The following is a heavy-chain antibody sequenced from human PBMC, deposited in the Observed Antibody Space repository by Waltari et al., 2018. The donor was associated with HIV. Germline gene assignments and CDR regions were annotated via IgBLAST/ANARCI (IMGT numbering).Heavy chain of an antibody. CDR3: ARMTSPYFIDY. J-gene: IGHJ4*02. Sequence: EVQLVESGGGLVRPGLSLRLSCAACGFSFRTYWMHWVRQVPGKGPVWVSRIDQDGSRISYADSVKGRFTISRDNARNILYLQMNSLRVEDTAVYYCARMTSPYFIDYWGLGTLVTVSS. CDR1: GFSFRTYW. CDR2: IDQDGSRI. V-gene: IGHV3-74*01. D-gene: IGHD2-21*02.